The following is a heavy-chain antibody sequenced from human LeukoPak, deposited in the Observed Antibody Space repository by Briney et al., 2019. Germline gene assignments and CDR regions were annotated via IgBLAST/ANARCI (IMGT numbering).Heavy chain of an antibody. CDR1: GGSISSSSYY. Sequence: SETLSLTCTVSGGSISSSSYYWGWIRQPPGKRLEWIGSIYYSGSTYYNPSLKSRVTISVDTSKNQFSLKLSSVTAADAAVYYCATYYDYVWGSPIDYWGRGTLVTVSS. D-gene: IGHD3-16*01. CDR2: IYYSGST. CDR3: ATYYDYVWGSPIDY. J-gene: IGHJ4*02. V-gene: IGHV4-39*01.